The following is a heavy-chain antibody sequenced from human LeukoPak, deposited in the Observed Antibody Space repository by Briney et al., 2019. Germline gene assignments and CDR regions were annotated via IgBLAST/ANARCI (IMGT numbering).Heavy chain of an antibody. CDR1: GFTFTSYA. CDR2: ISSSSSTI. Sequence: GGSLRLSCAAFGFTFTSYAMSWVRQAPGKGLEWVSYISSSSSTIYYADSVKGRFTISRDNAKNSLYLQMNSLRDEDTAVYYCARGHYFDYWGQGTLVTVSS. CDR3: ARGHYFDY. J-gene: IGHJ4*02. V-gene: IGHV3-48*02.